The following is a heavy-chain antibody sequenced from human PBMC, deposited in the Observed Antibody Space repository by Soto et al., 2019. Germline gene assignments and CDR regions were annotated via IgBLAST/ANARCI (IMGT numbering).Heavy chain of an antibody. V-gene: IGHV3-73*01. Sequence: GGSLRLSCAAAGFTFSGSAIHWVRQASGKGLEWVGRVRSKANTYATAYAVSVKGRFTISRDDSKNTAYLQMNSLKTEDTAVYYCTRLSYDSSGGYFDFWGQGTLVTVSS. J-gene: IGHJ4*02. CDR2: VRSKANTYAT. D-gene: IGHD3-22*01. CDR1: GFTFSGSA. CDR3: TRLSYDSSGGYFDF.